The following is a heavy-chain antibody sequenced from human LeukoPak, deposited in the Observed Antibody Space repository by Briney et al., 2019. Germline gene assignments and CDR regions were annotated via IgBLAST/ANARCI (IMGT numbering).Heavy chain of an antibody. J-gene: IGHJ4*02. CDR2: ISWNSGSI. V-gene: IGHV3-9*01. CDR1: GFTFEDCA. D-gene: IGHD1-26*01. Sequence: GGSLRLSCAASGFTFEDCAMHWVRQAPGKGLEWVSGISWNSGSIDYADSVKGRFTISRDNAKNSLYLQVNSLRAEDTALYYCAKGIVGTTTSNFDYWGQGTLVTVSS. CDR3: AKGIVGTTTSNFDY.